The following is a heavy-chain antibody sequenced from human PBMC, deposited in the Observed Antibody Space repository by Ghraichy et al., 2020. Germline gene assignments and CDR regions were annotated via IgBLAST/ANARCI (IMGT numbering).Heavy chain of an antibody. V-gene: IGHV3-49*03. CDR2: IRSKAYGGTT. D-gene: IGHD3-10*01. J-gene: IGHJ4*02. Sequence: GGSLRLSCTASGFTVGDYAMSWFRQAPGKGLEWVGFIRSKAYGGTTEYAASVKGRFTISRDDSKSIAYLQMNSLKTEDTAVYYCTRDMRETYYYGSGSYVPGYWGQGTLVTVSS. CDR3: TRDMRETYYYGSGSYVPGY. CDR1: GFTVGDYA.